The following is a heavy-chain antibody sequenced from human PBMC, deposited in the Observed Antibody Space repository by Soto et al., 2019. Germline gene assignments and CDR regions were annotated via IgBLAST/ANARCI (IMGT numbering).Heavy chain of an antibody. CDR1: GFTFSSYA. CDR2: ISYDGSNK. J-gene: IGHJ4*02. Sequence: QVQLVESGGGVVQPGRSLRLSCAASGFTFSSYAMHWVRQAPGKGLEWVAVISYDGSNKYYADSVKGRFTISRDNSKNTLYLQMNSLRAEDTAVYYCANPGTQRSAAFDYWGQGTLVTVSS. D-gene: IGHD6-13*01. V-gene: IGHV3-30-3*01. CDR3: ANPGTQRSAAFDY.